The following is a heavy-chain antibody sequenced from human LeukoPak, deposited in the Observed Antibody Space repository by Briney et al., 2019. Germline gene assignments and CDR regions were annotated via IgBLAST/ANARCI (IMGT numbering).Heavy chain of an antibody. V-gene: IGHV3-74*01. CDR3: AKTREGGDCYDY. CDR2: VKSDGITT. Sequence: PGGSLRLYCAASRFTFTNYWIHWVRQAPGKGLMWVSRVKSDGITTNYADSVKGRITSSRYNAKNTVYLQMNSLRAEDTAVYYCAKTREGGDCYDYWGQGTLVTVSS. D-gene: IGHD2-21*01. CDR1: RFTFTNYW. J-gene: IGHJ4*02.